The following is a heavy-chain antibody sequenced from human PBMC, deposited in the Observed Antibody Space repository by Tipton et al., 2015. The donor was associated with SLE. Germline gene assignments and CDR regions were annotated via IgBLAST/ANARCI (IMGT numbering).Heavy chain of an antibody. CDR1: GFTFSSYG. Sequence: SLRLSCAASGFTFSSYGMHWVRQAPGKGLEWVANIKQDGSEKYYVDSVKGRFTISRDNAKNSLYLQMNSLRAEDTAVYYCARAVGDLGSSGCFDYWGQGTLVTVSS. D-gene: IGHD6-19*01. CDR3: ARAVGDLGSSGCFDY. CDR2: IKQDGSEK. J-gene: IGHJ4*02. V-gene: IGHV3-7*01.